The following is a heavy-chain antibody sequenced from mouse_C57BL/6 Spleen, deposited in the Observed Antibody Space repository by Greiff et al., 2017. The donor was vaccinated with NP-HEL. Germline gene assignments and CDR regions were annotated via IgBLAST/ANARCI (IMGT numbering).Heavy chain of an antibody. CDR3: ARDESNFFAY. Sequence: VQLQQSGPGLVKPSQSLSLTCSVTGYSITSGYYWNWIRQFPGNKLEWMGYISYDGSNNYNPSLKNRISITRDTSKNQFFLKLNSVTTEDTATYYCARDESNFFAYWGQGTLVTVSA. V-gene: IGHV3-6*01. D-gene: IGHD2-5*01. J-gene: IGHJ3*01. CDR2: ISYDGSN. CDR1: GYSITSGYY.